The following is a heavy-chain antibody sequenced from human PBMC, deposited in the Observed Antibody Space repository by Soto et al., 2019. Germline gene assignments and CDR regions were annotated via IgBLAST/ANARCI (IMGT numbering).Heavy chain of an antibody. Sequence: GASVKVSCKASGGTFSSYTISWVRQAPGQGLEWMGRIITILGIANYAQKFQGRVTITADKSTSTAYMELSSLRSEDTAVYYCARETTGTTVYDYWGQGTLVTISS. J-gene: IGHJ4*02. CDR3: ARETTGTTVYDY. CDR2: IITILGIA. CDR1: GGTFSSYT. D-gene: IGHD1-1*01. V-gene: IGHV1-69*04.